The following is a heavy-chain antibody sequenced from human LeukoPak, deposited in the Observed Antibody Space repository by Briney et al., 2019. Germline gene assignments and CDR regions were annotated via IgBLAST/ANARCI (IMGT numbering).Heavy chain of an antibody. CDR1: GFTFSSYG. V-gene: IGHV3-33*01. D-gene: IGHD3-9*01. Sequence: GRSLRLSCAASGFTFSSYGMHWVRQAPGKGLEWVAVIWYDGSNKYYADSVKGRFTISRDNSKNTLYPQMNSLRAEDTAVYYCARDRNYDILTGYYLDYWGQGTLVTVSP. J-gene: IGHJ4*02. CDR3: ARDRNYDILTGYYLDY. CDR2: IWYDGSNK.